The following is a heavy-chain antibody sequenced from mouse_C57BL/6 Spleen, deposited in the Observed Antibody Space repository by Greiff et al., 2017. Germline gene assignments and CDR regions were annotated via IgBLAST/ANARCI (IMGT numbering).Heavy chain of an antibody. J-gene: IGHJ4*01. CDR3: ARIYYGNSYAMDY. CDR2: IWTGGGT. D-gene: IGHD2-1*01. Sequence: VKLMESGPGLVAPSQSLSITCTVSGFSLTSYAISWVRQPPGKGLEWLGVIWTGGGTNYNSALKSRLSISKDNSKSQVFLKMNSLQTDDTARYYCARIYYGNSYAMDYWGQGTSVTVSS. CDR1: GFSLTSYA. V-gene: IGHV2-9-1*01.